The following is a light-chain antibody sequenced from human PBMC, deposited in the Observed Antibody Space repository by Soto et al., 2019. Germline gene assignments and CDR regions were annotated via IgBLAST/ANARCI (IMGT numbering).Light chain of an antibody. CDR3: SSDTSSSTLV. Sequence: HFALSQPASLSGTRGESITISCTGTISDVGGYNYVSCYQQHPGKAPKLMSYEVSNLPSGVSNRFSGSKSGNTASLTISGLQAEDEADYYCSSDTSSSTLVFGTGTKVTVL. CDR2: EVS. V-gene: IGLV2-14*01. J-gene: IGLJ1*01. CDR1: ISDVGGYNY.